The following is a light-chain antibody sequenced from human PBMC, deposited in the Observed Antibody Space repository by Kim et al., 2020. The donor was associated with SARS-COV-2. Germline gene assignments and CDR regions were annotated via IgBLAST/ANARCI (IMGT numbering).Light chain of an antibody. Sequence: LSPGERATLSCRASQSVSSYLAWYQQTPGQAPRLLIYDTSNRATGIPARFSGSGSGTDFTLTISSLEPDDFAVYYCQQRGKWPLTFGGGTKVDIK. CDR1: QSVSSY. CDR2: DTS. V-gene: IGKV3-11*01. J-gene: IGKJ4*01. CDR3: QQRGKWPLT.